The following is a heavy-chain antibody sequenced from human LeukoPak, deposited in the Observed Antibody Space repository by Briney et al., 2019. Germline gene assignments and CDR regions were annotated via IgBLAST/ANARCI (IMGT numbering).Heavy chain of an antibody. J-gene: IGHJ4*02. Sequence: GGSLRLSCAASGFTFSTYAMSWVRQVPGKGLEWVSTISGNGGDTYYADSVKGRFTISRDNSRNTVYLQMNSLRAEDTAVYYCAKESPYGDNRLYYFDYWGQGTLVTVSS. CDR3: AKESPYGDNRLYYFDY. V-gene: IGHV3-23*01. D-gene: IGHD4-17*01. CDR2: ISGNGGDT. CDR1: GFTFSTYA.